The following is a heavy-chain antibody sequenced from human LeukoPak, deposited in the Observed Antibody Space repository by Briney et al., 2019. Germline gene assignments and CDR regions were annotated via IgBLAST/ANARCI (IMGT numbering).Heavy chain of an antibody. V-gene: IGHV3-23*01. CDR2: ISGSSGST. Sequence: GGSLRLSCAASGFTFSSYAMSWVRQAPGKGLEWVSAISGSSGSTYYANSVKGRFTISRDNSKNTLYLQMNSLRAEDTAVYYCANVRYKYGKDYWGQGTLVTVSS. CDR1: GFTFSSYA. D-gene: IGHD5-18*01. J-gene: IGHJ4*02. CDR3: ANVRYKYGKDY.